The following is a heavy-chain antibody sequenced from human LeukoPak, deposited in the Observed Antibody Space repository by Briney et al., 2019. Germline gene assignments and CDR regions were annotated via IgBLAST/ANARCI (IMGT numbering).Heavy chain of an antibody. V-gene: IGHV3-48*03. CDR2: ISSSGSTI. Sequence: KSGASLRLSCAASGFTFSSYAMSWVRQAPGKGLEWVSYISSSGSTIYYADSVKGRFTISRDNAKNSLYLQMNSLRAEDTAVYYCARDRMRDPGGWYEGNAFDIWGQGTMVTASS. CDR1: GFTFSSYA. D-gene: IGHD6-19*01. CDR3: ARDRMRDPGGWYEGNAFDI. J-gene: IGHJ3*02.